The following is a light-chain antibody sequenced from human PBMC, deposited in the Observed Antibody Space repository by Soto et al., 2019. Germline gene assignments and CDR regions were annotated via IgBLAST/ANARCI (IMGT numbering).Light chain of an antibody. J-gene: IGKJ1*01. CDR2: GAS. Sequence: EIVLTQSPGTLSLSPGERATLSCRASQSVSNNYLAWYQQKPGQAPRLLIYGASNRATGIPDRFSCSGYGKAFSLTISSLEPEDFAVYYCQQYCSSGTFGQGTKVEIK. V-gene: IGKV3-20*01. CDR1: QSVSNNY. CDR3: QQYCSSGT.